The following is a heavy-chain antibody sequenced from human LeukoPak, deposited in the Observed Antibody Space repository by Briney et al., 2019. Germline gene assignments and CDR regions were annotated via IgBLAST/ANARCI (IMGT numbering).Heavy chain of an antibody. D-gene: IGHD3-10*01. CDR1: GYTFTSYY. CDR2: INTSGGST. V-gene: IGHV1-46*01. Sequence: ASVKVSCKASGYTFTSYYMHWVRQAPGKGVEWMEIINTSGGSTSYAQKFQGRVTMTTDTSTSTVYMELSSLRSDDTAVYYCAREDYYGPGAYFDYWGQGTLVTVSS. CDR3: AREDYYGPGAYFDY. J-gene: IGHJ4*02.